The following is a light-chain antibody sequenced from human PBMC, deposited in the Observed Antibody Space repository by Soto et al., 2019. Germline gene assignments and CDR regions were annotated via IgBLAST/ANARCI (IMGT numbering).Light chain of an antibody. CDR3: QQYNNWPRT. Sequence: EIVMTQSPATLSVSPGERATLSCRASQNVSNNLAWYQQKPGQAPRLLIYGVSTRDTGVPDRFSGSASGTEFTLTISSLQSEDFAVYYCQQYNNWPRTFGQGTRLEI. J-gene: IGKJ5*01. V-gene: IGKV3-15*01. CDR1: QNVSNN. CDR2: GVS.